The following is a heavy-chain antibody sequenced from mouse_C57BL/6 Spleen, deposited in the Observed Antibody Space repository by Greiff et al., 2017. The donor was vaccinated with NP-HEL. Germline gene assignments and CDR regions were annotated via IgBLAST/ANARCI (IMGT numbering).Heavy chain of an antibody. CDR2: IDPEDGDT. Sequence: EVQLQQSGAELVRPGASVKLSCTASGFNIKDYYMHWVKQRPEQGLEWIGRIDPEDGDTEYAPKFQGKATMTADTSSNTAYLQLSSLTSEDTAVYYCTTRIYYGNYWAMDYWGQGTSVTVSS. CDR3: TTRIYYGNYWAMDY. J-gene: IGHJ4*01. V-gene: IGHV14-1*01. CDR1: GFNIKDYY. D-gene: IGHD2-1*01.